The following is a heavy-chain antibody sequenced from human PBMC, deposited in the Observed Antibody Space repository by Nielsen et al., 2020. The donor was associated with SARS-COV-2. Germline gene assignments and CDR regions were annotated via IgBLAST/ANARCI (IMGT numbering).Heavy chain of an antibody. CDR3: ARGEAEPVYSYGLGY. CDR2: TYYSGST. V-gene: IGHV4-59*01. Sequence: ASLKLSCTVSGGSISSYYWSCIRQPPGKGLEWFGYTYYSGSTNYNPSLKNPVTISVDTSKNQFSLKLSSVTAGDPAVYYCARGEAEPVYSYGLGYWGQGTMVTVSS. CDR1: GGSISSYY. D-gene: IGHD5-18*01. J-gene: IGHJ4*02.